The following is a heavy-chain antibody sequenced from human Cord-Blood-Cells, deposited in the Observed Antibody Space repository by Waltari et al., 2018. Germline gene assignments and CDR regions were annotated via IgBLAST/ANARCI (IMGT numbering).Heavy chain of an antibody. Sequence: QVQLVQSGAEVKKPGASVKVSCKASGYTFTSYGISWLRQAPGQGLEWMGWISAYNGNTNYPQELQGRLTMPTDTATSTAYMGLRSRRSHDTAVYYCARTDSSSSGFYYDGMDVWGQGTTVTVSS. D-gene: IGHD6-6*01. J-gene: IGHJ6*02. V-gene: IGHV1-18*01. CDR3: ARTDSSSSGFYYDGMDV. CDR1: GYTFTSYG. CDR2: ISAYNGNT.